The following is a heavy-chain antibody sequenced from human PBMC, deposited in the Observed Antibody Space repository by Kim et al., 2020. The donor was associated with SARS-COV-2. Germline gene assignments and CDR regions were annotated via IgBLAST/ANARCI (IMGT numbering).Heavy chain of an antibody. CDR3: ARNGEKWELLPFDP. D-gene: IGHD1-26*01. Sequence: NPSLKSRVTISVDTSKNQFSLKLSSVTAADTAVYYCARNGEKWELLPFDPWGQGTLVTVSS. J-gene: IGHJ5*02. V-gene: IGHV4-59*01.